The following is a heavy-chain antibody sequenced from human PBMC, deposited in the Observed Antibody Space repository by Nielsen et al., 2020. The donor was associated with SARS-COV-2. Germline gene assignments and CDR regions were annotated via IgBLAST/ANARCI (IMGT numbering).Heavy chain of an antibody. D-gene: IGHD1-26*01. CDR1: GFTFSNFV. CDR3: TKVPGVFAGTYQTNDY. V-gene: IGHV3-23*01. J-gene: IGHJ4*02. Sequence: GESLKISCAASGFTFSNFVMGWVRQAPGKGLEWVAVIGGVYNTAYYADSVKGRFTISRDNSRDTLFLQMSSLRAEDTAIYYCTKVPGVFAGTYQTNDYWGQGTLVTVSS. CDR2: IGGVYNTA.